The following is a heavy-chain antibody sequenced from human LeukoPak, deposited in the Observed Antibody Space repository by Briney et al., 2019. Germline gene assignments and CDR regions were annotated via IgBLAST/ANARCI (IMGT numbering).Heavy chain of an antibody. Sequence: ASVKVSCKASGYTFTSYAVHWVRQAPGQRLGWMGWINAGNGNTKYSQKFQGRVTITRDTSASTAYMELSSLRSEDTAVYYCARGVLRFLEWLSFPDYWGQGTLVTVSS. CDR1: GYTFTSYA. V-gene: IGHV1-3*01. CDR3: ARGVLRFLEWLSFPDY. D-gene: IGHD3-3*01. J-gene: IGHJ4*02. CDR2: INAGNGNT.